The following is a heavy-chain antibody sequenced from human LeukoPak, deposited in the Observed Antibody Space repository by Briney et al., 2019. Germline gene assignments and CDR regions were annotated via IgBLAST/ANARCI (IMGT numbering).Heavy chain of an antibody. CDR3: ARDRGKQPLGY. CDR1: SGSMNTYY. CDR2: IYYSGST. D-gene: IGHD3-10*01. Sequence: PSETLSLTCTVGSGSMNTYYWNWVRQPPGKGLEWIGYIYYSGSTNYNPSLKSRVTISVDTSKNQFSLKLSSVTAADTAVYYCARDRGKQPLGYWGQGTLVTVSS. V-gene: IGHV4-59*01. J-gene: IGHJ4*02.